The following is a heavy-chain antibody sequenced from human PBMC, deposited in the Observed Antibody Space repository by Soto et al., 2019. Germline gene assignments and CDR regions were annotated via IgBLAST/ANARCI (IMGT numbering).Heavy chain of an antibody. J-gene: IGHJ4*02. Sequence: PSQTLSLTCAISGDSVSSSSVTWNWIRQSPSRGLEWLGRTYYRSKWYNDYAESVKSRITINPDTSKNQFSLHLNSVTPEDTAVYYCVRLIANSWLHFWGQGTLVTV. D-gene: IGHD5-18*01. V-gene: IGHV6-1*01. CDR3: VRLIANSWLHF. CDR1: GDSVSSSSVT. CDR2: TYYRSKWYN.